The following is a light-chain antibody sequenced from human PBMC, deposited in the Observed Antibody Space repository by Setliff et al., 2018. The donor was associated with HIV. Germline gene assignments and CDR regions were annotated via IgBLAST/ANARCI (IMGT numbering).Light chain of an antibody. CDR1: SSDVGGYNY. CDR3: SSYTSSNTFYV. V-gene: IGLV2-14*01. J-gene: IGLJ1*01. CDR2: DVS. Sequence: SALTQPASVSGSPRQSITISCTGTSSDVGGYNYVSWYQHHPGKAPKLMIYDVSNRPSGVSNRFSGSKSGNTASLTISGLQAEDEADYYCSSYTSSNTFYVFGTGTKVTVL.